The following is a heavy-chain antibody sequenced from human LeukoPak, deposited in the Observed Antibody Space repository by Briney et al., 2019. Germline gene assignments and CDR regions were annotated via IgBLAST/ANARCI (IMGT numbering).Heavy chain of an antibody. CDR2: IYYSGST. CDR1: GGSISSYY. Sequence: SETLSLTCTVSGGSISSYYWSWIRQPPGKGLEWIGYIYYSGSTNYNPSLKSRVTISVDTSKNQFSLKLSSVTAADTAVYYCASARTTAFMDVWGKGTTVTVSS. V-gene: IGHV4-59*01. J-gene: IGHJ6*04. CDR3: ASARTTAFMDV. D-gene: IGHD2-2*01.